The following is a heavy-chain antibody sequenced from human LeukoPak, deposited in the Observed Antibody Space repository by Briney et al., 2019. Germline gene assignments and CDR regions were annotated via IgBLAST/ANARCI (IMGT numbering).Heavy chain of an antibody. CDR2: ISGSGDRT. CDR3: ARESYYYDSSGYSNSFDY. D-gene: IGHD3-22*01. J-gene: IGHJ4*02. Sequence: PGGSLRLSCAASGFTFSSYAMSWVRQAPGKGLVWLSAISGSGDRTYYADSVKGRFTISRDNSKNTLYLQMNSLRAEDTAVYYCARESYYYDSSGYSNSFDYWGQGTLVTVSS. V-gene: IGHV3-23*01. CDR1: GFTFSSYA.